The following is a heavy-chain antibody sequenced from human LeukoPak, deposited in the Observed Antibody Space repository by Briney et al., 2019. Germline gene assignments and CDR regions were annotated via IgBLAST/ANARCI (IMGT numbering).Heavy chain of an antibody. J-gene: IGHJ3*02. CDR3: ARVMRDLREGYDI. Sequence: PGGSLRPSCAASGFTVSSNYMSWVRQAPGKGLEWVSIIYSGGSTYYTDSVKGRFTISRDNSKNTLYLHENSLRAEDTAVYYCARVMRDLREGYDIWGQGTMVTISS. CDR2: IYSGGST. V-gene: IGHV3-66*02. D-gene: IGHD2-21*01. CDR1: GFTVSSNY.